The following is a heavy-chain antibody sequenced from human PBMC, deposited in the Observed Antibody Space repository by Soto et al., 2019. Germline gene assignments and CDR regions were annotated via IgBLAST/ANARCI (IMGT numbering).Heavy chain of an antibody. CDR1: GFRFSSYW. Sequence: GGSLRLSCVASGFRFSSYWMTWVRQAPGKGLEWVAIINQDTSYRYYVDSVEGRFTISRDNAKSSVYLQMNSLRAEDTALYYCAKVGYNDWDFDRWGQGTLVTVSS. D-gene: IGHD3-16*01. J-gene: IGHJ4*02. V-gene: IGHV3-7*01. CDR2: INQDTSYR. CDR3: AKVGYNDWDFDR.